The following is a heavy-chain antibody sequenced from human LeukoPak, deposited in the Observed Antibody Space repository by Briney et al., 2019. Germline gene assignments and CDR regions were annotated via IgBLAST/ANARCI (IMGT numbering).Heavy chain of an antibody. Sequence: GGSLRLSCAASGYTVSSNYMSWVRQAPGKGLEWVSVIYSDGSTYYADSVKGRFTISRHNSKNTLCLQMNSLRAEDTAVYYCAREAVAGLIDYWGQGSLVTVSS. D-gene: IGHD6-19*01. CDR2: IYSDGST. CDR1: GYTVSSNY. V-gene: IGHV3-53*01. J-gene: IGHJ4*02. CDR3: AREAVAGLIDY.